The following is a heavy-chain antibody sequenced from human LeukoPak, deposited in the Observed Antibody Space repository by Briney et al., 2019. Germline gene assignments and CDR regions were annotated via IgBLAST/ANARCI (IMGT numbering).Heavy chain of an antibody. CDR2: IYPGDSDT. D-gene: IGHD3-10*01. CDR1: GYSFTSYW. V-gene: IGHV5-51*01. CDR3: ARQAEYYGSGSSPDY. Sequence: GESLKISCKGSGYSFTSYWIGWVRQMPGKGLEWMGIIYPGDSDTRYSPSFQGQVTISADKSISTAYLQWSSLKASDTAMYYCARQAEYYGSGSSPDYWGQGTLVTVSS. J-gene: IGHJ4*02.